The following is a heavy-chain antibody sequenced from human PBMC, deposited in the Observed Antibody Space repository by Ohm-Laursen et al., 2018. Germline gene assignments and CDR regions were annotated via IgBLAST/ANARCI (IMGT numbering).Heavy chain of an antibody. CDR2: ISSSGSAV. CDR1: GFTFNDYY. D-gene: IGHD6-13*01. V-gene: IGHV3-11*01. CDR3: AKGGYSSRLGPVDY. J-gene: IGHJ4*02. Sequence: SLRLSCAASGFTFNDYYMSWIRQAPGKGLEWVSYISSSGSAVYYADSVKGRFTISRDNTKNSLYLQMNSLRAEDTALYYCAKGGYSSRLGPVDYWGQGTLVTVSS.